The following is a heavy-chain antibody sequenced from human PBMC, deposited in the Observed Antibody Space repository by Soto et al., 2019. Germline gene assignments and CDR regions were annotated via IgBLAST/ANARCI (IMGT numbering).Heavy chain of an antibody. CDR3: ARYAYYDILTENSITWFDP. CDR1: GGSISSSSYY. D-gene: IGHD3-9*01. J-gene: IGHJ5*02. V-gene: IGHV4-39*01. CDR2: IYYSGST. Sequence: SETLSLTCTVSGGSISSSSYYWGWIRQPPGKGLEWIGSIYYSGSTYYNPSLKSRVTISVDTSKNQFSLKLSSVTAADTAVYYCARYAYYDILTENSITWFDPWGQGTLVTVSS.